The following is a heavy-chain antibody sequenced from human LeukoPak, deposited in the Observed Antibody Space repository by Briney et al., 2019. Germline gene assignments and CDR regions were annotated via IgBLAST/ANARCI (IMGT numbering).Heavy chain of an antibody. J-gene: IGHJ5*02. V-gene: IGHV1-18*01. D-gene: IGHD2-15*01. Sequence: ASVKVSCKASGYTFTSYGISWVRQAPGQGLEWMGWISAYNGNTNYAQELQGRVTMTTDTSTSTAYMELRSLRSDDTAVYYCARVRCSGGSCPNWFDPWGQGTLVTVSS. CDR1: GYTFTSYG. CDR2: ISAYNGNT. CDR3: ARVRCSGGSCPNWFDP.